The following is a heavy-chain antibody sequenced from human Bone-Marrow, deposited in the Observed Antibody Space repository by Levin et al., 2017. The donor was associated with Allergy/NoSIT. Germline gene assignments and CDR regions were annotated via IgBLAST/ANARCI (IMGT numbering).Heavy chain of an antibody. CDR1: GGSFSGYY. D-gene: IGHD3-3*01. CDR2: INHSGST. V-gene: IGHV4-34*01. Sequence: SETLSLTCAVYGGSFSGYYWSWIRQPPGKGLEWIGEINHSGSTNYNPSLKSRVTISVDTSKNQFSLKLSSVTAADTAVYYCARRGRLTIFGHSPWGQGTLVTVSS. J-gene: IGHJ5*02. CDR3: ARRGRLTIFGHSP.